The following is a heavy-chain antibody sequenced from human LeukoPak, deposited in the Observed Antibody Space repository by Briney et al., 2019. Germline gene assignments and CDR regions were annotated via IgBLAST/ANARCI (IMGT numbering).Heavy chain of an antibody. Sequence: PGGSLRPSCAASGSMFSAYSMGWVRQAPGRGLEWVSVIYSGGSTYYADSVKGRFTISRDNSKNTLYLQMNSLRAEDTAVYYCASGSGSYRTPYYYMDVWGTGTTVTVSS. CDR3: ASGSGSYRTPYYYMDV. V-gene: IGHV3-53*01. J-gene: IGHJ6*03. CDR1: GSMFSAYS. CDR2: IYSGGST. D-gene: IGHD3-10*01.